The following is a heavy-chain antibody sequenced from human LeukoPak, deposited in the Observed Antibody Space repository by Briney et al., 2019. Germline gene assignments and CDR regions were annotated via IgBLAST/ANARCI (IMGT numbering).Heavy chain of an antibody. CDR2: IYTSGST. V-gene: IGHV4-4*07. Sequence: PSETLSLTCTASGGSISSYYWSWIRQPAGKGLEWIGRIYTSGSTNYNPSLKSRVTMSVDTSKNQFSLKLSSVTAADTAVYYCARVRCSGGSCYSDYWGQGTLVTVSS. CDR1: GGSISSYY. D-gene: IGHD2-15*01. CDR3: ARVRCSGGSCYSDY. J-gene: IGHJ4*02.